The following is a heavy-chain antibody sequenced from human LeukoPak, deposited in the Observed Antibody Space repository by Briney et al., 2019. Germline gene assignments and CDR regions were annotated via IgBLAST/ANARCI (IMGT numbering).Heavy chain of an antibody. CDR1: EFTFSKYW. Sequence: GSLRLSCAVSEFTFSKYWMTWVRQAPGKGLEWIGYIYYSGSTNYNPSLKSRVTISVDTSKNQFSLKLTSVTAADTAVYYCARQTGSGLFILPGGQGTLVTVSS. CDR2: IYYSGST. D-gene: IGHD3/OR15-3a*01. CDR3: ARQTGSGLFILP. J-gene: IGHJ4*02. V-gene: IGHV4-59*08.